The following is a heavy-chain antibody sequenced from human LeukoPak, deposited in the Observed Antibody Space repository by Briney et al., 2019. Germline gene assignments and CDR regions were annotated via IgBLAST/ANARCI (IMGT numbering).Heavy chain of an antibody. CDR2: ISYDGSNK. D-gene: IGHD5-24*01. V-gene: IGHV3-30-3*01. J-gene: IGHJ4*02. Sequence: GGSLRLSCAASGFTFSSYAMHWVRQAPGKGLEWVAVISYDGSNKYYADSVKGRFTISRDNSKNTLYLQMNSLRAEDTAVYYCARTGERWLQLYFDYWGQGTLVTVSS. CDR1: GFTFSSYA. CDR3: ARTGERWLQLYFDY.